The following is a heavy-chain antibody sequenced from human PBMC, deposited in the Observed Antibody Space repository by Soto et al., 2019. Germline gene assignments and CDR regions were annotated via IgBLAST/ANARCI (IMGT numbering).Heavy chain of an antibody. D-gene: IGHD3-9*01. Sequence: SETQSLTCTVAGGSIRNRGYYWSWIRQHPGKGLEWIGYIYYSGSTYYNPSLKSRVTISVDTSKNQFSLKLSSVTAADTAVYYCAREDYDIWTGYYTHLFDSWGQGTRDTVSS. CDR3: AREDYDIWTGYYTHLFDS. J-gene: IGHJ5*01. CDR2: IYYSGST. CDR1: GGSIRNRGYY. V-gene: IGHV4-31*03.